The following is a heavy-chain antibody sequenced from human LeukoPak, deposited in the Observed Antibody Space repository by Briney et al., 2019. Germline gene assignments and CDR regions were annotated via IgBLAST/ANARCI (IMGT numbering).Heavy chain of an antibody. CDR3: ARGKYYYDSSAHMGNWFDP. CDR1: GGSISSSSYY. Sequence: PSETLSLTCTVSGGSISSSSYYWGWIRQPPGKGLEWIGSIYYSGSTYYNPSLKSRVTISVDTSKNQFSLKLSSVTAADTAVYYCARGKYYYDSSAHMGNWFDPWGQGTLVTVSS. J-gene: IGHJ5*02. D-gene: IGHD3-22*01. V-gene: IGHV4-39*07. CDR2: IYYSGST.